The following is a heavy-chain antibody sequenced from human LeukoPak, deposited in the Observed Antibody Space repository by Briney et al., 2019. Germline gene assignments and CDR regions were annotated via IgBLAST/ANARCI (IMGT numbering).Heavy chain of an antibody. CDR1: GFYFNDAW. D-gene: IGHD2-2*01. CDR3: AKTVGYCSSTSCSTYYYYYGMDV. J-gene: IGHJ6*02. Sequence: GGSLRLSCAASGFYFNDAWMTWVRQAPGKGLEWVSAISGSGGSTYYADSVKGRFTISRDNSKNTLYLQMNSLRAEDTAVYYCAKTVGYCSSTSCSTYYYYYGMDVWGQGTTVTVSS. CDR2: ISGSGGST. V-gene: IGHV3-23*01.